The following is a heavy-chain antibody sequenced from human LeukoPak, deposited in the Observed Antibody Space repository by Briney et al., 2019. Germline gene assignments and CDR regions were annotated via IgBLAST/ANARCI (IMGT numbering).Heavy chain of an antibody. Sequence: EPSETLSLTCTVSGGSISSYYWSWIRQPPGKGLEWIGEINHSGSTNYNLSLKSRVTISVDTSKNQFSLKLSSVTAADTAVYYCARHQVLLWFGELLSRYYYMDVWGKGTTVTISS. V-gene: IGHV4-34*01. CDR3: ARHQVLLWFGELLSRYYYMDV. D-gene: IGHD3-10*01. CDR2: INHSGST. J-gene: IGHJ6*03. CDR1: GGSISSYY.